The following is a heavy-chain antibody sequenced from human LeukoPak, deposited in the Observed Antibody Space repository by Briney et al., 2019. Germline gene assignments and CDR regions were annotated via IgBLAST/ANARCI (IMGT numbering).Heavy chain of an antibody. CDR3: ARHVEIPSAAPDYYYYYYMDV. Sequence: GGSLRLSCAASGFSFSTYSMNWVRQAPGKGLEWVSFISSSSDTINYADSVKGRFTVSRDNARNSPYLQMNSLRVEDTAVYSCARHVEIPSAAPDYYYYYYMDVWGQGTTVTVSS. V-gene: IGHV3-48*04. CDR2: ISSSSDTI. D-gene: IGHD6-25*01. J-gene: IGHJ6*03. CDR1: GFSFSTYS.